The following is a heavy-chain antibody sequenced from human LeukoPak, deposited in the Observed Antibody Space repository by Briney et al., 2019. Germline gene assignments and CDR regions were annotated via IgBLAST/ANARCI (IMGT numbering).Heavy chain of an antibody. CDR1: GDSISSNN. D-gene: IGHD3-9*01. V-gene: IGHV3-21*01. J-gene: IGHJ1*01. CDR2: ISNTGSYT. Sequence: NPSETLSPTCAVSGDSISSNNWWSWVRQPPGKGLEWVSSISNTGSYTYYLDSVKGRFTISRDNAKNSTFLLMNSLRAEDTAVYYCARDHDRHFDWLSYFQYWGQGTLVTVSS. CDR3: ARDHDRHFDWLSYFQY.